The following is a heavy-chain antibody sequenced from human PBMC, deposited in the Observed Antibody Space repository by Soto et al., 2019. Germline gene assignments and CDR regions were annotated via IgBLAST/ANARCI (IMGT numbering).Heavy chain of an antibody. V-gene: IGHV3-23*01. CDR3: AKATYYYGSGSYYYFDY. CDR1: GFTFSSYA. Sequence: EVQLLESGGGLVQPGGSLRLSCAASGFTFSSYAMSWVRQAPGKGLEWVSAISGSGGSTYYADSVKGRFTISRDNSKNTLYPQMNSLRAEDTAVYYCAKATYYYGSGSYYYFDYWGQGTLVTVSS. CDR2: ISGSGGST. D-gene: IGHD3-10*01. J-gene: IGHJ4*02.